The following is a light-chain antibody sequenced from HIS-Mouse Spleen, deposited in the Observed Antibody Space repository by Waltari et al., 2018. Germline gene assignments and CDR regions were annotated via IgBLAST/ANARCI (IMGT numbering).Light chain of an antibody. CDR1: QSVSSY. CDR3: QQRSNWPLT. Sequence: EIVLTQSPATLSWSPGERATPSCRASQSVSSYLAWYQQKPGPAPRLLIYDASNRATGIPARFSGSGSGTDFTLTISSLEPEDFAVYYCQQRSNWPLTFGGGTKVEIK. V-gene: IGKV3-11*01. J-gene: IGKJ4*01. CDR2: DAS.